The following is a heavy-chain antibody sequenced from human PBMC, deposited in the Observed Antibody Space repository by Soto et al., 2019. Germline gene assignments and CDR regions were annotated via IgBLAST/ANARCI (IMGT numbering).Heavy chain of an antibody. CDR3: ARDIVLVPAAYGMDV. CDR1: GFTFSSYW. Sequence: EVQLVESGGGLVQPGGSLRLSCAASGFTFSSYWMHWVRQAPGKGLVWVSRINSDGSSTSYADSVKGRFTISRDNAKNTLYLQMNSLRAEDTAVYYCARDIVLVPAAYGMDVWGQGTTVTVSS. CDR2: INSDGSST. V-gene: IGHV3-74*01. D-gene: IGHD2-2*01. J-gene: IGHJ6*02.